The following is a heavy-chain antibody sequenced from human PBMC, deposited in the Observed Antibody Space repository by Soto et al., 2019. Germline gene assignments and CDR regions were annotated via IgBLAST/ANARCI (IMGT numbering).Heavy chain of an antibody. D-gene: IGHD3-10*01. J-gene: IGHJ5*02. V-gene: IGHV4-31*11. Sequence: KTSETLSLTCAVSGGSISSGGYYWSWIRQHPGKGLEWIGYIYYSGSTYYNPSLKSRVTISVDTSKNQFSLKLSSVTAADTAVYYCARVSGNYYGSGSYYPNNWFDPWGQGTLVTAPQ. CDR3: ARVSGNYYGSGSYYPNNWFDP. CDR2: IYYSGST. CDR1: GGSISSGGYY.